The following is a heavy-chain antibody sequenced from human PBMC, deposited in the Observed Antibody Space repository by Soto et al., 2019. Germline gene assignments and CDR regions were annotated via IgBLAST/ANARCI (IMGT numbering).Heavy chain of an antibody. CDR2: ISYTGST. D-gene: IGHD2-2*01. Sequence: QVQLQESGPGLVKPSQTLSLTCTVSGDSISSGGYYWSWIRQHPGKGLEWTGYISYTGSTYYNPSLKSRVTISVDTSKNQFSLKLTSVTAADTAVYYCARVGEYCGRTSCDHYYSYGLDVWGQGTTVTVSS. CDR3: ARVGEYCGRTSCDHYYSYGLDV. V-gene: IGHV4-31*03. CDR1: GDSISSGGYY. J-gene: IGHJ6*02.